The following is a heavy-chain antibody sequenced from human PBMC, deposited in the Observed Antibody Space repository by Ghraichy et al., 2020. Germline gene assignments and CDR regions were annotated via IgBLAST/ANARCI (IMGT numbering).Heavy chain of an antibody. CDR1: GFNLSIYS. CDR2: ISSISEYI. J-gene: IGHJ4*02. D-gene: IGHD2-2*01. V-gene: IGHV3-21*01. Sequence: GGSLRLSCAASGFNLSIYSMIWVRQAPGKGLEWVSSISSISEYIYYADSVKGRFTISRDNAKKSLYLQMNSLRAEDTAVYYCAREDCSSISCFAKVPDYWGQGTLVTVSS. CDR3: AREDCSSISCFAKVPDY.